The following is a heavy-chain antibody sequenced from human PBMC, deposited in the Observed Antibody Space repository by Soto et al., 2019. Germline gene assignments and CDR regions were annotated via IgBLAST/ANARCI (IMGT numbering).Heavy chain of an antibody. Sequence: QVQLVQSGAEMKKPGASVKVSCKASGYTFATFGIIWVRQAPGQGLEWMGWISAYNGNTNYAQKFQGRVTMTRDTSTNTVYMELRSLRSDDTAIFYCARDDGGAIFDHWGQGTLVTVSS. CDR3: ARDDGGAIFDH. CDR2: ISAYNGNT. V-gene: IGHV1-18*01. D-gene: IGHD3-16*01. J-gene: IGHJ4*02. CDR1: GYTFATFG.